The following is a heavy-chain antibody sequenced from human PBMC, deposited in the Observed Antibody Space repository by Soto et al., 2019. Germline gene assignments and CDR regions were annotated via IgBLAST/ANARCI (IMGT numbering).Heavy chain of an antibody. D-gene: IGHD3-22*01. V-gene: IGHV5-10-1*01. CDR2: IDPSDSYT. CDR1: GYSFTSYW. CDR3: ARELDYYDSSGT. J-gene: IGHJ4*02. Sequence: GESLKISCKGSGYSFTSYWISWVRQMPRKGLEWMGRIDPSDSYTNYSPSFQGHVTISADKSISTAYLQWSSLKASDTAMYYCARELDYYDSSGTWGQGTLVTVSS.